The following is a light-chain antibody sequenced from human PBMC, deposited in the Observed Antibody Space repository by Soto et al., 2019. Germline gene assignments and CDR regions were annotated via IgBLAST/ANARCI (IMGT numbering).Light chain of an antibody. J-gene: IGKJ1*01. CDR1: QSVSSSY. Sequence: EIVLTQSPGTLSLSPGERATLSCRASQSVSSSYLAWYQQKPVQAPRLLIYAAPSSTTGIPDRFSGSGSGTNFTLTSSTLEPEEFAVYYCQQYGSPPATFGQGTKVEIK. CDR2: AAP. CDR3: QQYGSPPAT. V-gene: IGKV3-20*01.